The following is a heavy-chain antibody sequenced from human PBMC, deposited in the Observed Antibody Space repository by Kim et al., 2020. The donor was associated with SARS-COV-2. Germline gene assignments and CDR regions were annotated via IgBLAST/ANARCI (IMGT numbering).Heavy chain of an antibody. V-gene: IGHV5-51*01. CDR3: ARLRFGDQGTNYYYYGMDV. Sequence: GESLKISCMGSGYTFTSYWIGWVRQMPGKGLEWMGIIYPGDSDTRYSPSFQGQVTISADKSVSSAYLQWSSLEASDTAIYYCARLRFGDQGTNYYYYGMDVWGQGTTVTVSS. CDR2: IYPGDSDT. J-gene: IGHJ6*02. D-gene: IGHD3-10*01. CDR1: GYTFTSYW.